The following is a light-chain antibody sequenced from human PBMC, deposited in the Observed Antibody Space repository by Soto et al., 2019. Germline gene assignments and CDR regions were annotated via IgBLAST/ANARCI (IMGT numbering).Light chain of an antibody. Sequence: DIPLTQSPSFLSASVGDTVSITCRASQGVGRYLAWYQQRPGRSPKLLIYAASTLQSGVPSRFSGSGSGTEFTLTIGSLQPEDFASYYCQQLNSYPYTFGQGTKLEIK. V-gene: IGKV1-9*01. J-gene: IGKJ2*01. CDR2: AAS. CDR1: QGVGRY. CDR3: QQLNSYPYT.